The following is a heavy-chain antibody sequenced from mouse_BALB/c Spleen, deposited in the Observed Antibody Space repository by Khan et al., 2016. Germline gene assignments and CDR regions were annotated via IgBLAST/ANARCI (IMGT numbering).Heavy chain of an antibody. J-gene: IGHJ4*01. CDR2: INPSTGYT. Sequence: QVRLQQSGAELAKPGASVKMSCKASGYTFTSYWMHWVKQRPGQGLEWIGYINPSTGYTEYNQKFKDKATLTADKSSSTAYMQLSSLTSEDSAVYYGARVGGNYAMDYWGQGTSVTVAS. CDR3: ARVGGNYAMDY. CDR1: GYTFTSYW. V-gene: IGHV1-7*01.